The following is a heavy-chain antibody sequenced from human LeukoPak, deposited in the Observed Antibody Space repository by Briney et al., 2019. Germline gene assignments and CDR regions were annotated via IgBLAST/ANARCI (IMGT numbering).Heavy chain of an antibody. CDR3: ALHYYDSSGYPYYFDY. V-gene: IGHV3-23*01. D-gene: IGHD3-22*01. J-gene: IGHJ4*02. CDR2: ISGSGGST. CDR1: GFTFSSDA. Sequence: GGSLRLSCAASGFTFSSDAMSWVRQAPGKGLEWVSAISGSGGSTYYADSVKGRFTISRDNSKNTLYLQMNSLRAEDTAVYYCALHYYDSSGYPYYFDYWGQGTLVTVSS.